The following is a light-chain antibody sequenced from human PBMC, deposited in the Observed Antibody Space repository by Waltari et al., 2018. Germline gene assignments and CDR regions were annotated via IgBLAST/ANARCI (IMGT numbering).Light chain of an antibody. CDR2: DND. V-gene: IGLV1-51*01. J-gene: IGLJ3*02. CDR1: TSNIGNKY. Sequence: QSVLTQPPSVSAAPGQKVTISCSGSTSNIGNKYVSWYQQPPGTAPKLLISDNDKRPSGIPDRFSGSKSGTSATLGITGLQTGDEANYYCETWDSSLSAWVFGGGTKLTVL. CDR3: ETWDSSLSAWV.